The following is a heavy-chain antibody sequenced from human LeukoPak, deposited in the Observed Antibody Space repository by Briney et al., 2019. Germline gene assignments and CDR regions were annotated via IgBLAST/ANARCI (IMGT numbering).Heavy chain of an antibody. CDR3: AKDQAAWLLSPGAFDI. J-gene: IGHJ3*02. V-gene: IGHV3-30*02. CDR1: GFTFTTYV. Sequence: PGGCLRLSCAASGFTFTTYVIHWVRQAPGKGLEWVAFIRYDGSNKNYADSVEGRFTSARDNSKNTLYLQMNSLRAEDTAVYYCAKDQAAWLLSPGAFDIWGQGTMGTASS. CDR2: IRYDGSNK. D-gene: IGHD2-21*02.